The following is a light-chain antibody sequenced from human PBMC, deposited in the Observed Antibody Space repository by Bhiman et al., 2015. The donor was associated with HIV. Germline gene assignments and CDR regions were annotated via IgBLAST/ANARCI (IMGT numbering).Light chain of an antibody. CDR1: SSNIGNNY. Sequence: QSVLTQPPSVSAAPGQKVTISCSGSSSNIGNNYVSWYQQLPGTAPKLLIYENTKRPSGVSNRFSGSKSGNTASLTISGLQAEDEADYYCSSYTSSSTFYVFGTGTKVTVL. V-gene: IGLV1-51*02. CDR2: ENT. J-gene: IGLJ1*01. CDR3: SSYTSSSTFYV.